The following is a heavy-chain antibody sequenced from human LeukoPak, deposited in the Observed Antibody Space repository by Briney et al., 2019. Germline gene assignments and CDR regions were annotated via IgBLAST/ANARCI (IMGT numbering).Heavy chain of an antibody. J-gene: IGHJ4*02. V-gene: IGHV3-21*01. CDR1: GFTFSSYS. CDR3: ARVWGYDFWSGYSSYFDY. D-gene: IGHD3-3*01. Sequence: GGSLRLSCAASGFTFSSYSVNWVRQAPGKGLEWVSSISSSSSYIYYADSVKGRFTISRDNAKNSLYLQMNSLRAEDTAVYYCARVWGYDFWSGYSSYFDYWGQGTLVTVYS. CDR2: ISSSSSYI.